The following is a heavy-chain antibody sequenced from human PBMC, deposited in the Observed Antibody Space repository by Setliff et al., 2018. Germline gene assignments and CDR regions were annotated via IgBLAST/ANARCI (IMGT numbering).Heavy chain of an antibody. D-gene: IGHD1-26*01. CDR3: AREGVGASHCDF. Sequence: GGSLRLSCAASGFTFSSYSVSWVRQAPGKGLEWVASINEDGSEKYYVDSVKGRFTISRDNAKNSLYLQIDSLRAEDTAVYYCAREGVGASHCDFWGQGTLVTVSS. CDR2: INEDGSEK. V-gene: IGHV3-7*03. CDR1: GFTFSSYS. J-gene: IGHJ4*02.